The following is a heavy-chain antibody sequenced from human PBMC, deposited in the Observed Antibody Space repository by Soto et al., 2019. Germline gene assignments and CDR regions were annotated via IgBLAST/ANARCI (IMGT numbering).Heavy chain of an antibody. Sequence: QVQLQESGPGLLKPSQTLSLTCTVSGGSFSTGGYCWSWLRPHPGRGLEWIGYIYHSGMTFSTPSLQSRGAISIDTSKNKCALKPSSVTAADTAVYYCATVRGELHDASDIGGQGTRVSVSS. V-gene: IGHV4-31*03. CDR2: IYHSGMT. D-gene: IGHD1-7*01. J-gene: IGHJ3*02. CDR1: GGSFSTGGYC. CDR3: ATVRGELHDASDI.